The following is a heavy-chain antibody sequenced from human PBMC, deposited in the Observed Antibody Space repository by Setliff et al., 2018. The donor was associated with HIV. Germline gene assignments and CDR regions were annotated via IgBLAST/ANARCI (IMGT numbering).Heavy chain of an antibody. CDR2: VSSRGDT. J-gene: IGHJ5*02. Sequence: SETLSLTCTVSDSGTYYWSWIRQPAGKGLEWIGRVSSRGDTNYNPSLKSRVTMSVDTSKNQFSLKLNSVTAADTAMYHCARDRSSGWSKDWFDTWGQGILVTVSS. D-gene: IGHD6-19*01. CDR3: ARDRSSGWSKDWFDT. V-gene: IGHV4-4*07. CDR1: DSGTYY.